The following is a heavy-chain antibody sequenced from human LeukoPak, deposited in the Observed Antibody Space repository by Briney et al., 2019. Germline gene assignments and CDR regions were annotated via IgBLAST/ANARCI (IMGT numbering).Heavy chain of an antibody. D-gene: IGHD6-19*01. V-gene: IGHV4-59*08. CDR1: GGSISSYY. CDR2: IYSSGST. J-gene: IGHJ4*02. CDR3: ARRGYSTGWYYFDY. Sequence: SETLSLTCTVSGGSISSYYWSWIGQPPGKGLEWIGYIYSSGSTNYNPSLESRVTISVDTSKNQFSLKLSSVTAADTAVYYCARRGYSTGWYYFDYWGQGTLVTVSS.